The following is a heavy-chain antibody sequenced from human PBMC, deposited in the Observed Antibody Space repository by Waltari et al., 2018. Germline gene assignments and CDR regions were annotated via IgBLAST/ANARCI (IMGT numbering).Heavy chain of an antibody. CDR1: GGSISSHY. CDR2: IYYSGST. V-gene: IGHV4-59*11. CDR3: ARNDYGDYGAYFDY. Sequence: QVQLQESGPGLVKPSETLSLTCTVSGGSISSHYWSWIQQPPGKGLEWIGYIYYSGSTNYNPSLKSRVTISVDTSKNQFSLKLSSVTAADTAVYYCARNDYGDYGAYFDYWGQGTLVTVSS. D-gene: IGHD4-17*01. J-gene: IGHJ4*02.